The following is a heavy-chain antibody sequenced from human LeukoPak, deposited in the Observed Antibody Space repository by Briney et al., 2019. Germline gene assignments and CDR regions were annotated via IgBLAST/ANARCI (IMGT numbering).Heavy chain of an antibody. CDR1: GFTFSNYA. Sequence: GKSLRLSCAASGFTFSNYAMHWVRQAPGKGLEWVSLISSGGTYEYYADSVKGRFTISRDNAKNSVYLQMNSLRAEDTSVYYCAREGTDSGWSFFDNWGQGTLVTVSS. CDR3: AREGTDSGWSFFDN. D-gene: IGHD6-19*01. CDR2: ISSGGTYE. J-gene: IGHJ4*02. V-gene: IGHV3-30*07.